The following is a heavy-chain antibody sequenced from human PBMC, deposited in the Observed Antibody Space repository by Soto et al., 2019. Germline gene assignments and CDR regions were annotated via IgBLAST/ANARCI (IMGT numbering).Heavy chain of an antibody. D-gene: IGHD5-12*01. CDR1: GASVNSYS. Sequence: QVHLQESGPGLVKPSETLSLTCSVSGASVNSYSWSWIRQSAGKGLEWIGRIYTSASTNYSPSFRGCVTLSVDTSENQVFLKLTSVAAADTAIYYCAKDREEGYNFYYGMDVWGQGATVTVSS. CDR3: AKDREEGYNFYYGMDV. V-gene: IGHV4-4*07. CDR2: IYTSAST. J-gene: IGHJ6*02.